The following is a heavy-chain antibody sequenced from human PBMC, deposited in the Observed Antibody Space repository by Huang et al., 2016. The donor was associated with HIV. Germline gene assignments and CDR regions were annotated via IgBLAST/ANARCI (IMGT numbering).Heavy chain of an antibody. CDR2: INQSGRM. Sequence: QVQLEQWGARLLKPSETLSLTCAVYGESLSDFFWSWIRQPPGKGLEWIGEINQSGRMNYNPSRKSRGTIAGDTSKKQFSLKLKSVTAADTSMYYCARGRGSSWSLFDTWGQGSLVTVFS. V-gene: IGHV4-34*02. D-gene: IGHD6-13*01. CDR3: ARGRGSSWSLFDT. CDR1: GESLSDFF. J-gene: IGHJ4*02.